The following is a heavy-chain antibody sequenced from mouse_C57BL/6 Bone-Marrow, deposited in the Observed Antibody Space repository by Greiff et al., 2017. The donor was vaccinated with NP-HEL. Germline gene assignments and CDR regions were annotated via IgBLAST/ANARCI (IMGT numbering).Heavy chain of an antibody. CDR3: VDGYYYAMDY. V-gene: IGHV1-81*01. Sequence: VQLQQSGAELARPGASVKLSCKASGYTFTSYGISWVKQRTGQGLEWIGEIYPRSGNTYYNEKFKGKATLTADKSSSTAYMELRSLTSEDSAVYFCVDGYYYAMDYWGQGTSVTVSS. CDR1: GYTFTSYG. J-gene: IGHJ4*01. CDR2: IYPRSGNT. D-gene: IGHD2-3*01.